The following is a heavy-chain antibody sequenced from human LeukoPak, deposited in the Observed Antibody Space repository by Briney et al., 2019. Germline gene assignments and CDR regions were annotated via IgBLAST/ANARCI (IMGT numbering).Heavy chain of an antibody. CDR2: IYSGGST. CDR1: GFTVSSNY. J-gene: IGHJ4*02. V-gene: IGHV3-53*01. D-gene: IGHD3-16*01. Sequence: PGGSLRLPCAASGFTVSSNYMSWVRQAPGKGLEWVSVIYSGGSTYYADSVKGRFTISRDNSKNTLYLQMNSLRAEETAVYYCARSWGAEEDLFYYGGRGPLVAVSS. CDR3: ARSWGAEEDLFYY.